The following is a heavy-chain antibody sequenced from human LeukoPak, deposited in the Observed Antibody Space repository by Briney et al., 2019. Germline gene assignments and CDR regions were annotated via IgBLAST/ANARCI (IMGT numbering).Heavy chain of an antibody. CDR3: ARRSRSGTDWLIEY. V-gene: IGHV4-34*01. CDR1: GGPFSDYY. CDR2: INHSGTT. Sequence: SETLSLTCAVYGGPFSDYYWTWIRQPPGKGLEWIGEINHSGTTNYNPSLRSGVTIRVDTSKNQFSLEKISVTAADTAVYFCARRSRSGTDWLIEYWGRGTPVIVSS. J-gene: IGHJ4*02. D-gene: IGHD3-9*01.